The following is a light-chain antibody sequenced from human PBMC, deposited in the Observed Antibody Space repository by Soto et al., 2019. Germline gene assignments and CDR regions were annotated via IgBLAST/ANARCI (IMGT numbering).Light chain of an antibody. CDR2: AAS. CDR3: QQSYSTPPWT. V-gene: IGKV1-39*01. J-gene: IGKJ1*01. CDR1: QSISSY. Sequence: DIQMTQSPSSLSASVGDRVTITCRVSQSISSYLNWYQQKPGKAPKLLIYAASSLQSGVPSRFSGSGSGTDFTLTISSLQPEDFATYYCQQSYSTPPWTFGQGTKV.